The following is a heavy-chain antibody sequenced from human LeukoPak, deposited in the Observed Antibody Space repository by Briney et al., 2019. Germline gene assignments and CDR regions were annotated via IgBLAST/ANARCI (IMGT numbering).Heavy chain of an antibody. CDR2: IKEDGSEK. J-gene: IGHJ4*02. CDR1: GFSFTANW. CDR3: AQEGN. Sequence: GGSLRPSCVASGFSFTANWMSWVRQAPGKGPEWVASIKEDGSEKYYGDSVGGRFTISRDNAKNSLYLQMNSLRVEDTAVYYCAQEGNWGQGTLVTVSS. V-gene: IGHV3-7*01.